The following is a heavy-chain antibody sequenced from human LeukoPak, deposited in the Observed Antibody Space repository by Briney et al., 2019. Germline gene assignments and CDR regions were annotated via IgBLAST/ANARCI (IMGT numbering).Heavy chain of an antibody. CDR2: IWYDGSNE. D-gene: IGHD5-24*01. V-gene: IGHV3-33*01. CDR1: GFTFRNAG. Sequence: GRSLRLSCAVSGFTFRNAGMNWVRQAPGKGLEWVAIIWYDGSNEYYGDSVKGRFIISRDDSKNTLYLQMNSLRAEDTAVYYCAEKLPYFDYWGQGTLVTVSS. J-gene: IGHJ4*02. CDR3: AEKLPYFDY.